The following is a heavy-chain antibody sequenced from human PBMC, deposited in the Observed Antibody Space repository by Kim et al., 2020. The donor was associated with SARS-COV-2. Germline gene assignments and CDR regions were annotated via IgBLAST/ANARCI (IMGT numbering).Heavy chain of an antibody. CDR2: INGDATTT. Sequence: GGSLRLSCTASGFTFSDYWMHWVRQTPGKGLVWVSPINGDATTTEYADSVRGRFTISRDNAKNTVYLQMNRLRAEDTAVYYCATLIGGTASRIDPGGQGTLAT. D-gene: IGHD3-16*01. V-gene: IGHV3-74*03. J-gene: IGHJ5*02. CDR1: GFTFSDYW. CDR3: ATLIGGTASRIDP.